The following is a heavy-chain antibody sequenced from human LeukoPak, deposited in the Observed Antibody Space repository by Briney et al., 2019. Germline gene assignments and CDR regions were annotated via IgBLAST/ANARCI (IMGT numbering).Heavy chain of an antibody. V-gene: IGHV1-69*04. CDR1: GGTFSSYA. D-gene: IGHD3-3*01. CDR2: IIPIFGIA. Sequence: GASVMVPCKASGGTFSSYAISWVRQAPGQGLEWMGRIIPIFGIANYAQKFQGRVTITADKSTSTAYMELSSLRSEDTAVYYCARGDYDFWSGYPRAIGGMDVWGQGTTVTVSS. J-gene: IGHJ6*02. CDR3: ARGDYDFWSGYPRAIGGMDV.